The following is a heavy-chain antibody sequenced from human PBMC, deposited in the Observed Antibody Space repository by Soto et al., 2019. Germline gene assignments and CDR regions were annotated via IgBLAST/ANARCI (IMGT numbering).Heavy chain of an antibody. CDR1: GGSISSYY. CDR3: ARDVEDWFDP. CDR2: IYYSGST. J-gene: IGHJ5*02. Sequence: PSETLSLTCTVSGGSISSYYWSWIRQPPGKGLEWIGYIYYSGSTNYNPSLKSRVTISVDTSKNQFSLKLSSVTAADTAVYYCARDVEDWFDPWGQGTLVTVSS. V-gene: IGHV4-59*01.